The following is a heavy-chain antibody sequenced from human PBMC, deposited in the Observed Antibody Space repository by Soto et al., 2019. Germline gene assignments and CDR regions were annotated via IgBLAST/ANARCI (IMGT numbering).Heavy chain of an antibody. Sequence: PGAGLEWVSTITNTGSRTKYTDSVKGRFSISRDKSKNTVYLQMNSLRAEDTAVYFCFFFQAEDGIRDVRSVSAFLLNRSSDL. CDR2: ITNTGSRT. CDR3: FFFQAEDGIRDVRSVSAFLLNRSSDL. J-gene: IGHJ2*01. V-gene: IGHV3-23*01. D-gene: IGHD3-10*02.